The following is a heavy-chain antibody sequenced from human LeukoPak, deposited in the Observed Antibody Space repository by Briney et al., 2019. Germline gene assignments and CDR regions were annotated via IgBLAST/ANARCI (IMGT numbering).Heavy chain of an antibody. CDR3: AGRDDILTGRPFDY. CDR2: IIPIFGTA. J-gene: IGHJ4*02. V-gene: IGHV1-69*13. Sequence: SVKVSCKASGGTFSSYAISWVRQAPGQGLEWMGGIIPIFGTANYAQKFQGRVTITADESTSTAYMELSSLRSEDTAVYYCAGRDDILTGRPFDYWGQGTLVTVSS. D-gene: IGHD3-9*01. CDR1: GGTFSSYA.